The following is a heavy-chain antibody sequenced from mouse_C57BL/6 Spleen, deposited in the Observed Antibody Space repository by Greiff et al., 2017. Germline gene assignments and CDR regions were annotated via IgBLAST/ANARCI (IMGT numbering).Heavy chain of an antibody. V-gene: IGHV1-59*01. CDR1: GYTFTSYW. CDR3: ARYDYGSSSYAMDV. D-gene: IGHD1-1*01. Sequence: VKLMESGAELVRPGTSVTLSCKASGYTFTSYWMHWVKQRPGQGLEWIGVIDPSASYTNYNQKFKGKATLTVDTSSSTAYMQLSSLTSEDSAVYYCARYDYGSSSYAMDVWGQGTSVTVSS. J-gene: IGHJ4*01. CDR2: IDPSASYT.